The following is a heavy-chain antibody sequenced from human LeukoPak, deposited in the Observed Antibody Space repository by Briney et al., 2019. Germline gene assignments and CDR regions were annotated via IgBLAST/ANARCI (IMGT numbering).Heavy chain of an antibody. V-gene: IGHV3-74*01. CDR2: INPDGSAT. CDR3: TKDFDAATGY. D-gene: IGHD3-9*01. CDR1: GFTFSTYW. J-gene: IGHJ4*02. Sequence: GGSLRLSCGASGFTFSTYWMHWVRQAPGKGLVWVSRINPDGSATGYADSVRGRFTISRDNAKNTVYLQMSSLRAEDTAVYCCTKDFDAATGYWGQGTLFTVSP.